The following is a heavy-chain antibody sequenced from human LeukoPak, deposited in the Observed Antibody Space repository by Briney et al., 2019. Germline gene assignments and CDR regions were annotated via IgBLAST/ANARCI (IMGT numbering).Heavy chain of an antibody. CDR3: ARRSSGSYYGINWFDP. Sequence: SETLSLTCTASGGSISSSSYYWGWIRQPPGKGLEWIGSIYYSGSTYYNPSLKSRVTISVDTSKNQFSLKLSSVTAADTAVYYCARRSSGSYYGINWFDPWGQGTLVTVSS. CDR2: IYYSGST. J-gene: IGHJ5*02. CDR1: GGSISSSSYY. V-gene: IGHV4-39*01. D-gene: IGHD1-26*01.